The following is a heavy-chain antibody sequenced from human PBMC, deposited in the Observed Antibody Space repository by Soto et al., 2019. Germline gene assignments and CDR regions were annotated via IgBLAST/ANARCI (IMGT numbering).Heavy chain of an antibody. CDR3: AGMPYTSGLRFDP. Sequence: PLSLTCNMSGDSYSISTYSWSWIRQPPGKALQWIGFIYQSGVTSYNPSLASRVSISLDRSNNQCSLKLKSVTAADTAVYFCAGMPYTSGLRFDPWGPGXLFTVYS. CDR2: IYQSGVT. CDR1: GDSYSISTYS. V-gene: IGHV4-30-2*01. D-gene: IGHD6-19*01. J-gene: IGHJ5*02.